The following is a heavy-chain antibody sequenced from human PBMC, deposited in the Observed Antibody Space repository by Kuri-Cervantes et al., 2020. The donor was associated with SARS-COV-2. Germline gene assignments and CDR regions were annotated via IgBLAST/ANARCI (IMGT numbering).Heavy chain of an antibody. CDR3: YCAPKEGFDS. D-gene: IGHD2-21*01. Sequence: ASVKVSCKASGYTFTGYYAHWVRQAPGQGLEWMGWINPNSGGPNYAQKFQGRVTMTRDTSISTAYMELSSLTSEDTAIYYCYCAPKEGFDSWGQGTLVTVSS. CDR2: INPNSGGP. J-gene: IGHJ4*02. V-gene: IGHV1-2*02. CDR1: GYTFTGYY.